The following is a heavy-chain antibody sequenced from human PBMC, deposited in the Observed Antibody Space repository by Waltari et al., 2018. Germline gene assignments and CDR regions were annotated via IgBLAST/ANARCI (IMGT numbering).Heavy chain of an antibody. Sequence: EVLLLESGGGLVQPGQSLRLSCAASGFSFGTYVMSWVRQAPGQGLEWVSSISGSGDDINYADSVKGRFTISRDNFKNTLFLQMNSLRVDDTAVYYCAKPDGVSVSPGFWGQGTLVTVS. D-gene: IGHD2-8*01. CDR3: AKPDGVSVSPGF. CDR2: ISGSGDDI. V-gene: IGHV3-23*01. J-gene: IGHJ1*01. CDR1: GFSFGTYV.